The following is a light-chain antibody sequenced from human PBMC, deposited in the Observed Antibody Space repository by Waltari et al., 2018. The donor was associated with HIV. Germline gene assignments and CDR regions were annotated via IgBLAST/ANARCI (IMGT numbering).Light chain of an antibody. CDR3: QSYDNSLGIV. CDR2: GNT. Sequence: QSQLTQPPSVSGAPRHRVTISCSGSRSNLGTGYHVHWYQQDPGTAPKLLIHGNTNRPSGVPDRFSGSKSGTSASLAITGLQAEDEADYYCQSYDNSLGIVFGSGTKVTVL. V-gene: IGLV1-40*01. J-gene: IGLJ1*01. CDR1: RSNLGTGYH.